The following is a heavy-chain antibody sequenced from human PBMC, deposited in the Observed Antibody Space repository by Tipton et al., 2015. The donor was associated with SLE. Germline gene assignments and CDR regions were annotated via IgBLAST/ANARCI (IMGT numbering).Heavy chain of an antibody. CDR2: IYHSGTT. CDR3: AREVRPDYYGSGTYYSYYMDV. V-gene: IGHV4-39*07. Sequence: TLSLTCTVSGGSISSGTYYWGWIRQAPGKGLEWIGYIYHSGTTYYNPSLKSRVTILVETSKNQFSLKVSSVTAADTAVYYCAREVRPDYYGSGTYYSYYMDVWGKGTTVTVSS. CDR1: GGSISSGTYY. D-gene: IGHD3-10*01. J-gene: IGHJ6*03.